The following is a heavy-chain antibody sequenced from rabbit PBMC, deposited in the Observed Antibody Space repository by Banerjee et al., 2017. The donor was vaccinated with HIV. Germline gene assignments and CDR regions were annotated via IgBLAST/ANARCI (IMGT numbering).Heavy chain of an antibody. D-gene: IGHD7-1*01. Sequence: QLKETGGGLVQPGGSLKLSCTASGFDLSNYYIQWVRQAPGKGLEWIAYIDPIFGNTYYASWVNGRFTVSSDNAQNTVFLQMTNLTAADTATYFCAGGYTGYDGFGYAINLWGPGTLVTVS. CDR2: IDPIFGNT. V-gene: IGHV1S7*01. CDR3: AGGYTGYDGFGYAINL. CDR1: GFDLSNYY. J-gene: IGHJ4*01.